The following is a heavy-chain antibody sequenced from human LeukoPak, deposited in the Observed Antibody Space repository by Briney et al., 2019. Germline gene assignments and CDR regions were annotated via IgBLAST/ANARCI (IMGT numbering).Heavy chain of an antibody. CDR2: ISAYNGNT. D-gene: IGHD3-22*01. CDR3: ARDPHDSSGYYHPGPVDY. J-gene: IGHJ4*02. Sequence: GASVKVSCKASGYTFTSYGISWVRQAPGQGLEWMGWISAYNGNTNYAQKLQGRVTMTRDTSTSTVYMELSSLRSEDTAVYYCARDPHDSSGYYHPGPVDYWGQGTLVTVSS. V-gene: IGHV1-18*01. CDR1: GYTFTSYG.